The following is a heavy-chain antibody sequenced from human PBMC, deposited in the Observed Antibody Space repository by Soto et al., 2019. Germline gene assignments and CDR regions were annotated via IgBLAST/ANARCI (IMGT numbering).Heavy chain of an antibody. CDR3: ARVGRGYYGSGSPNWFDP. CDR1: GGNFSSYA. V-gene: IGHV1-69*01. J-gene: IGHJ5*02. D-gene: IGHD3-10*01. CDR2: IIPIFGTA. Sequence: QVQLVQSGAEVKKPGSSVKVSCKASGGNFSSYAISWVRQAPGQGLEWMGGIIPIFGTANYAQKFQGRVTITADESTSTAYMELSSLRSEDTAVYYCARVGRGYYGSGSPNWFDPWGQGTLVTVSS.